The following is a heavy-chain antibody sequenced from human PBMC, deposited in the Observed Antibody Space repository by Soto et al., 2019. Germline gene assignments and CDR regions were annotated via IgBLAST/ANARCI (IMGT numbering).Heavy chain of an antibody. CDR1: GFSFRGYG. CDR2: IWFDESQK. CDR3: ARFYDNSAWPAF. Sequence: TGGSLRLSCVASGFSFRGYGMHWVRQAPGKGLEWVAVIWFDESQKHYVDSVKGRFTVPRDNSKDTLYLEMNSLRVEDTAVYYCARFYDNSAWPAFWGQGTLVTVSS. D-gene: IGHD3-22*01. J-gene: IGHJ4*02. V-gene: IGHV3-33*03.